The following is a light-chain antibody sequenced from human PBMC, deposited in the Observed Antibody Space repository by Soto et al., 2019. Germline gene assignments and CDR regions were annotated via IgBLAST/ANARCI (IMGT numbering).Light chain of an antibody. CDR1: QNIRNY. CDR2: AAS. CDR3: QQGHSTPYT. Sequence: DIQMTQSPSSLSASVGDRVTITCRASQNIRNYLNWYQQKPGDAPKLLIYAASTLQGAVPSRFSGSRSGTDFTLTISSLQPEDFATYHCQQGHSTPYTFGQGTRLEI. V-gene: IGKV1-39*01. J-gene: IGKJ2*01.